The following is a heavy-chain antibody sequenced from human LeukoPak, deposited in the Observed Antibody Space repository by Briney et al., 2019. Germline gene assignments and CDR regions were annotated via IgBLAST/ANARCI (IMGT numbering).Heavy chain of an antibody. Sequence: GGSLTLSCAASAFTLSIYAVSWVRQAQGKGREWVSAISGSGGSTYYADSVKGRFTISRDNSKNTLYLQMNSLRAEDTAVYHCANLDIAVAGTEETIDYWGQGTLVTVSS. D-gene: IGHD6-19*01. J-gene: IGHJ4*02. CDR2: ISGSGGST. V-gene: IGHV3-23*01. CDR3: ANLDIAVAGTEETIDY. CDR1: AFTLSIYA.